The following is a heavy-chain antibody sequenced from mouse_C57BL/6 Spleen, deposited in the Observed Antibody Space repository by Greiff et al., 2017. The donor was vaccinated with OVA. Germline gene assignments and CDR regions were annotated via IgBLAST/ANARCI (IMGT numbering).Heavy chain of an antibody. D-gene: IGHD1-1*01. CDR2: ISSGGDYI. CDR3: TSGTVVDPWFAY. J-gene: IGHJ3*01. Sequence: EVKVVESGEGLVKPGGSLKLSCAASGFTFSSYAMSWVRQTPEKRLEWVAYISSGGDYIYYADNVKGRFTISRDNARNTLFLLMSSLKSEDPAMYFCTSGTVVDPWFAYWGQGTLVTVSA. V-gene: IGHV5-9-1*02. CDR1: GFTFSSYA.